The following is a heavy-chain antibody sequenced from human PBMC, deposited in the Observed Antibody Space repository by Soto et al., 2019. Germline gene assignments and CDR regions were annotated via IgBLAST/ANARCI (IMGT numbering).Heavy chain of an antibody. CDR2: IYYSGST. D-gene: IGHD4-17*01. CDR1: GGSISSYY. J-gene: IGHJ4*02. CDR3: ARGLYGDYVFDY. V-gene: IGHV4-59*01. Sequence: SETLSLTCTVSGGSISSYYWSWIRQPPGKGLEWIGYIYYSGSTNYNPSLKSRVTISVDTSKNQFSLKLSSVTAADTAMYYCARGLYGDYVFDYWGQGTLVTVSS.